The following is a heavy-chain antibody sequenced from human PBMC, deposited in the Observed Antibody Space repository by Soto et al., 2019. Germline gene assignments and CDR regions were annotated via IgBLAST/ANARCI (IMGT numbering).Heavy chain of an antibody. CDR1: GGSVSSGSYY. CDR3: ARGVTSGSYPYYYYYYGMDV. Sequence: SETLSLTCTVSGGSVSSGSYYWGWIRQPPGKGLEWIGYIYYSGSTNYNPSLKSRVTISVDTSKNQFSLKLSSVTAADTAVYYCARGVTSGSYPYYYYYYGMDVWGQGTKVTVSS. D-gene: IGHD1-26*01. CDR2: IYYSGST. J-gene: IGHJ6*02. V-gene: IGHV4-61*01.